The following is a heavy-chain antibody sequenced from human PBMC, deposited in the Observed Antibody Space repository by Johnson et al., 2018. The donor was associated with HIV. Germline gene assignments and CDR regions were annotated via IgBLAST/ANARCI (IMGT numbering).Heavy chain of an antibody. Sequence: VLLVESGGGVVRPGGSLRLSCAASGFTFSNAWLSWVRQAPGKGLEWVGRIKSKTDGGATDYAAPVKGSFTTSRQVSKNTLYLQMNSLKTEDTAVYYCTTDGGYCSSTSCYDLNDAFDIWGQGTMVTVSS. J-gene: IGHJ3*02. V-gene: IGHV3-15*01. CDR2: IKSKTDGGAT. D-gene: IGHD2-2*01. CDR1: GFTFSNAW. CDR3: TTDGGYCSSTSCYDLNDAFDI.